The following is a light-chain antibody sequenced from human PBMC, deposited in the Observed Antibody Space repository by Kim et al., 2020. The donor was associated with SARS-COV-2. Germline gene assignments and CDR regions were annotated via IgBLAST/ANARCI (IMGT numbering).Light chain of an antibody. J-gene: IGLJ3*02. Sequence: QSVLTQPPSASGTPGQRVTISCSGSSSNIGSNYVYWYQQLPGTAPKLLIYRNNQRPSGVPDRFSGSKSGTSASLAISGLRSEDEADYYCAAWDDSLGGWVFGGGTQLPVL. V-gene: IGLV1-47*01. CDR2: RNN. CDR3: AAWDDSLGGWV. CDR1: SSNIGSNY.